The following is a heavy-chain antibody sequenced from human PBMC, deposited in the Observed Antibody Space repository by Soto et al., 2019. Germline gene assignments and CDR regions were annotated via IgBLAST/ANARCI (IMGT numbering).Heavy chain of an antibody. CDR3: ARGYSSSWYGGGGFDY. V-gene: IGHV1-69*01. Sequence: QVQLVQSGAEVKKPGSSVKVSCKASGGTFSSYAISWVRQAPGQGLEWMGGIIPIFGTANYAQKFQGRVTIPAGEPKSTAYMELGSLRSEDTAVYYCARGYSSSWYGGGGFDYWGQGTLVTVSS. J-gene: IGHJ4*02. CDR1: GGTFSSYA. D-gene: IGHD6-13*01. CDR2: IIPIFGTA.